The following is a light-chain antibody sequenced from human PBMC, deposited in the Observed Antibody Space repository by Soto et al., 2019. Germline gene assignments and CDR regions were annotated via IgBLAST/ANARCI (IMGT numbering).Light chain of an antibody. CDR2: LGS. J-gene: IGKJ4*01. Sequence: EIVMTQTPLSLSVTPGQPASISCKSIQSLLHSDGKTYLDWYLQKPGQSPQLLIYLGSNRSSGVPDRFSGSGSGTDFTLKISRVEDEDVGVYYCMQALQTPLTFGGGTKV. CDR1: QSLLHSDGKTY. CDR3: MQALQTPLT. V-gene: IGKV2-28*01.